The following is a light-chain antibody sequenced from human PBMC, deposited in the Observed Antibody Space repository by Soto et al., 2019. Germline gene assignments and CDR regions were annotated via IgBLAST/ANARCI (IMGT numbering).Light chain of an antibody. Sequence: EIVLTQSPGTLSLSPGERATLSCRASQSVSSNLAWYQQKPGQAPRLLIYGASTRATGIPARFSGSGSGTEFTLTISSLQSEDFAVYYCQQYNNWPPTFGQGTKVDI. V-gene: IGKV3-15*01. CDR2: GAS. J-gene: IGKJ1*01. CDR1: QSVSSN. CDR3: QQYNNWPPT.